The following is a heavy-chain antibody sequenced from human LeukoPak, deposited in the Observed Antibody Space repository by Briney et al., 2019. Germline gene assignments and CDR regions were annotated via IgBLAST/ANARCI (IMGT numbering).Heavy chain of an antibody. CDR2: ISSYGNT. CDR3: ARAEYDSSLGFDY. CDR1: GFTVDSHY. Sequence: PGGSLRLSCAASGFTVDSHYMSWVRQAPGKGLEWVSLISSYGNTYYADSVKGRFTISRDNSKNTLYLQVNSLRAEDTAVYYCARAEYDSSLGFDYWGQGALVTVSS. V-gene: IGHV3-53*01. D-gene: IGHD3-22*01. J-gene: IGHJ4*02.